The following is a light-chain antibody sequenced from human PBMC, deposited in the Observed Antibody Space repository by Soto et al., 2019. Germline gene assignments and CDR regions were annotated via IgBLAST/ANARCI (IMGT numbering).Light chain of an antibody. CDR1: QNIATN. V-gene: IGKV3-15*01. Sequence: EVALTHSPATLSVSPGERATFSCRASQNIATNLAWYQQKPGQAPSLLIYGASNRATGIPARFSAGGSGTEFTLTISSLQSEDFAVYYCQQYNFWPYTFGQGTKLEIK. CDR2: GAS. J-gene: IGKJ2*01. CDR3: QQYNFWPYT.